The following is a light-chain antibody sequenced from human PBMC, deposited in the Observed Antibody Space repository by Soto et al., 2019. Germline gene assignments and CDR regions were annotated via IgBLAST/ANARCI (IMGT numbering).Light chain of an antibody. CDR2: DVS. V-gene: IGLV2-14*03. Sequence: QSALTQPASVSGSPGQSITISCTGTSSDIGTYNFVSWYQQHPGKAPQLLIYDVSFRPSGVSDRFSGSKSGSTASLTISGLQSKDEANYFCSSSAASSAVVFGGGTKVTVL. CDR3: SSSAASSAVV. CDR1: SSDIGTYNF. J-gene: IGLJ2*01.